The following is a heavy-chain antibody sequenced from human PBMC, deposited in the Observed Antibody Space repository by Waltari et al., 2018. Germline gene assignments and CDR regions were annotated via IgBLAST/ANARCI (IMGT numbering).Heavy chain of an antibody. V-gene: IGHV4-34*01. CDR3: ARAFDSGYDSYYFDS. D-gene: IGHD5-12*01. CDR1: TEFFSGYP. J-gene: IGHJ4*02. Sequence: QVQLQQWGAGLLKPSDTLSLTCGVSTEFFSGYPWIWIRQPPGKGGEWIGEVSDIGGTKYNPCLKSRVTISVDASDKKFSLKLSSVTAADTAVYYCARAFDSGYDSYYFDSWGQGTLVTVSS. CDR2: VSDIGGT.